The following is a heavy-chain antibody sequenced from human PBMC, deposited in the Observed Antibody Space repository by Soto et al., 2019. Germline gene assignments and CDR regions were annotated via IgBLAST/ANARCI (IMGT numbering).Heavy chain of an antibody. CDR2: ITGSGAGT. V-gene: IGHV3-23*01. J-gene: IGHJ4*02. D-gene: IGHD4-17*01. CDR3: AKDPNGDYVGAFDS. CDR1: GFTFSSYA. Sequence: EVQLLESGGGLVQPGGSLRLSCAASGFTFSSYAMTWVRQAPGKGLEDVSSITGSGAGTVYADSVKGRFTISRDNSKNMLYLQLNSLRAEDTAVYFCAKDPNGDYVGAFDSWGQGSLVTVSS.